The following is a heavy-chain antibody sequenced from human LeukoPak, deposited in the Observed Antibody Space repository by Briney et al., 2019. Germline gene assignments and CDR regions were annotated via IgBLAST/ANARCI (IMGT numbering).Heavy chain of an antibody. V-gene: IGHV3-7*01. D-gene: IGHD5-12*01. CDR2: IETDGDEK. CDR3: ARDIPSGFYTPDY. CDR1: GFTFSDYW. Sequence: GGSLRLSCVASGFTFSDYWMSWVRQAPGMGLEWVANIETDGDEKNYVDSVKGRFTITRDNARNSLYLQMSSLRVEDTAVYYCARDIPSGFYTPDYWGRGTLVTVSS. J-gene: IGHJ4*02.